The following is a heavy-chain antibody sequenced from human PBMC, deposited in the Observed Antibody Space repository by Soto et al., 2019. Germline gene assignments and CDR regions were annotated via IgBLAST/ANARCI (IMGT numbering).Heavy chain of an antibody. D-gene: IGHD2-15*01. J-gene: IGHJ4*02. CDR1: GFTFSSYG. CDR3: AKGYCSGGSCYRYYFDY. V-gene: IGHV3-30*18. CDR2: ISYDGSNK. Sequence: GGSLRLSCAASGFTFSSYGMHWVRQAPGKGLEWVAVISYDGSNKYYADSVKGRFTISRDNSKNTLYLQMNSLRAEDTAVYYCAKGYCSGGSCYRYYFDYWGQGTLVTVSS.